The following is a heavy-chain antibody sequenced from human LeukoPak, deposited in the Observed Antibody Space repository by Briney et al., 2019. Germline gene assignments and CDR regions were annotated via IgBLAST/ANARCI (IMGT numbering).Heavy chain of an antibody. J-gene: IGHJ4*02. Sequence: SETLSLTCTVSGGSISSYYRSWIRQPAGKGLEWIGRIYTSGSTNYNASLKSRVSMSVDTSKNQFSLKLSSVTAAGTAVFYCARENSGSYREFDYWGQGTLVTVSS. CDR2: IYTSGST. D-gene: IGHD1-26*01. V-gene: IGHV4-4*07. CDR3: ARENSGSYREFDY. CDR1: GGSISSYY.